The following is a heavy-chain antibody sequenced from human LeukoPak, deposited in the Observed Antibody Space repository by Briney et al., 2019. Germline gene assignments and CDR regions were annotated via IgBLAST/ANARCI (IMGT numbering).Heavy chain of an antibody. D-gene: IGHD5-24*01. CDR2: ISSGSSTI. CDR1: GFIFSDDN. J-gene: IGHJ5*02. V-gene: IGHV3-48*01. CDR3: AKADGSWTYDP. Sequence: GGSLRLSCAASGFIFSDDNMNWVRQAPGKGLEWVSYISSGSSTIYYADSVKGRFTISRDNSKNTLFLQMNSLRAEDTAVYYCAKADGSWTYDPWGQGTLVTVSS.